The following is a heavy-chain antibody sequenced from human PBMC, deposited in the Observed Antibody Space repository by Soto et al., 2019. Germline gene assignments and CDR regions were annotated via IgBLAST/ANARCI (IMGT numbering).Heavy chain of an antibody. CDR3: PRDPLQEGYCSGGSCYKTTYYGMDV. CDR2: IYYSGST. Sequence: QVQLQESGPGLVKPSETLSLTCTVSGGSVSSGSYYWSWIRQPPGKGLEWIGYIYYSGSTNYNPSLKSRVTISVDTSKNQFSLKLSSVTAADTAVYYCPRDPLQEGYCSGGSCYKTTYYGMDVW. CDR1: GGSVSSGSYY. D-gene: IGHD2-15*01. J-gene: IGHJ6*01. V-gene: IGHV4-61*01.